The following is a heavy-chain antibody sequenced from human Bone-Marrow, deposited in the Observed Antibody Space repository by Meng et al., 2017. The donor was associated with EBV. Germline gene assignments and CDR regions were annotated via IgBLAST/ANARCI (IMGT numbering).Heavy chain of an antibody. CDR1: GGTFSSYA. Sequence: QGQVVQSGGGVKKPGSSVKVSCKASGGTFSSYAISWVRQAPGQGLEWMGGIIPIFGTANYAQKFQGRVTITADESTSTAYMELSSLRSEDTAVYYCARDCSGSYNNWFDPWGQGTLVTVSS. V-gene: IGHV1-69*01. CDR3: ARDCSGSYNNWFDP. CDR2: IIPIFGTA. D-gene: IGHD1-26*01. J-gene: IGHJ5*02.